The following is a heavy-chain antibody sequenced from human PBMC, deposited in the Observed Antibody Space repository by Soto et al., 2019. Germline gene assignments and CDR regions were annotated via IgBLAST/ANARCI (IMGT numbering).Heavy chain of an antibody. J-gene: IGHJ4*02. CDR1: GGSISSGDYY. Sequence: ASETLSLTCTVSGGSISSGDYYWNRIRQSPGKGLEWIGYIYYSGSTYYNPSLKSQISMSIDTPKNEFSLKLSAVTAADTAPECLALIYWNNDQRYNPSQRSRLTVTKDTSKNQVVLTMTNMDPVDTATYFCAHRRTGVNTWNYGDFDYWGQGILVTVSS. CDR3: ALIYWNNDQRYNPSQRSRLTVTKDTSKNQVVLTMTNMDPVDTATYFCAHRRTGVNTWNYGDFDY. D-gene: IGHD1-1*01. V-gene: IGHV4-30-4*01. CDR2: IYYSGST.